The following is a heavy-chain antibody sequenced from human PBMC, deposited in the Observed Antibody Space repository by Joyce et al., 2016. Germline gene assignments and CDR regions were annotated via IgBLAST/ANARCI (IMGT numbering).Heavy chain of an antibody. CDR3: ARGARAAAGTFDAFDI. V-gene: IGHV1-69*01. Sequence: QVQLVQSGAEVKKPGSSVKVSCKASGGTFSNYAISWVRQAPGQGLEWMGGIIPICGTTKYAQKFQGRVTITADESTSTAYMELSSLRSEDTAVYYCARGARAAAGTFDAFDIWGQGTMVTVSS. J-gene: IGHJ3*02. CDR2: IIPICGTT. CDR1: GGTFSNYA. D-gene: IGHD6-13*01.